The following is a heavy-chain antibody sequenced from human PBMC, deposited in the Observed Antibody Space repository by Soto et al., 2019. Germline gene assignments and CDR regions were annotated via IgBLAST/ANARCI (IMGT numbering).Heavy chain of an antibody. V-gene: IGHV4-4*07. CDR3: ARQAGPDRWFDP. J-gene: IGHJ5*02. CDR1: GASISSYF. Sequence: QVQLQESGPGLVEPSETLSLTCTVSGASISSYFWTWIRQPAGKGLDWIGRISTSGTTNYNPSLKSRVTMSVDTSKNHFSLNLSSVTAADTAVYYCARQAGPDRWFDPWGQATLVTVSS. CDR2: ISTSGTT. D-gene: IGHD6-19*01.